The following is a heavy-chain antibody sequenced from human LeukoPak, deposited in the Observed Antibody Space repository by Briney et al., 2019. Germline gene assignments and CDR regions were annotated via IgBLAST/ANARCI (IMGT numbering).Heavy chain of an antibody. J-gene: IGHJ4*02. CDR3: ASGFSSSPYFDY. D-gene: IGHD6-6*01. CDR1: GFTFSTYY. CDR2: ITCSSSYI. Sequence: GGSLRLSCAASGFTFSTYYMNWVRQAPGKGLEWVSFITCSSSYIYYTDSVKGRFTISRDNAKNSLFLQMNSLRDEDAAVYYCASGFSSSPYFDYWGQGTLVT. V-gene: IGHV3-21*01.